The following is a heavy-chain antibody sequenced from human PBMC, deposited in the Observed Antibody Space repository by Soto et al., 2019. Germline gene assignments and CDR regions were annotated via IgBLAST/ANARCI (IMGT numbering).Heavy chain of an antibody. CDR2: IDYSGRT. CDR3: ARRVGDAPMDV. CDR1: GASISSIIHY. Sequence: PSETLSLTCTVSGASISSIIHYWAWIRQPPGKGLEWIGSIDYSGRTDYNPSLKSRVTISEDTSNNQFSLKLSSVTAVDTAVYYCARRVGDAPMDVWGQGTAVTVSS. V-gene: IGHV4-39*01. J-gene: IGHJ6*02. D-gene: IGHD1-26*01.